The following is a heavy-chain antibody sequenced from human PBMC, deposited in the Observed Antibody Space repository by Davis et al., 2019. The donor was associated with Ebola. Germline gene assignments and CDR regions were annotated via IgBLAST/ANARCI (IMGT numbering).Heavy chain of an antibody. CDR2: INQDGSAT. D-gene: IGHD2-21*01. Sequence: GESLKISCTASGFTFGDYAMSWVRQAPGKGLEWVANINQDGSATNYVGSVKGRFTISTDTAKKSLYLQMNSLRDEDTAMYYCARDDSWAFDIWGQGTMVTVSS. J-gene: IGHJ3*02. V-gene: IGHV3-7*01. CDR1: GFTFGDYA. CDR3: ARDDSWAFDI.